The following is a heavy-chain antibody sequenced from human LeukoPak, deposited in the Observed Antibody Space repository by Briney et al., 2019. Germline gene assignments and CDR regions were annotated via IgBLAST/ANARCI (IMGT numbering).Heavy chain of an antibody. CDR1: GFTFSSYG. Sequence: GGSLRLSCAASGFTFSSYGMHWLRQAPGKGLQWVAVISYDGSNKYYADSVKGRFTISRDNSKNTLYLQMNSLRAEDTAVYYCARGARLRYFDWLLYVDYWGQGTLVTVSS. CDR3: ARGARLRYFDWLLYVDY. D-gene: IGHD3-9*01. V-gene: IGHV3-30*03. CDR2: ISYDGSNK. J-gene: IGHJ4*02.